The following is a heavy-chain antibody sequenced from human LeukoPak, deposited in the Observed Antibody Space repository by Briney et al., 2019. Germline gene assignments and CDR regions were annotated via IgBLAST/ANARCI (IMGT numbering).Heavy chain of an antibody. Sequence: SETLSLTCTVSGASISSYYWSWIRQPAEKGLEWIGRIYISGSTNYNPSLKSRVTMSVDTSKNQFSLKLSSVTAADTAMYYCARAPEFSSGWLLDYWGQGTLVTVSS. J-gene: IGHJ4*02. V-gene: IGHV4-4*07. CDR3: ARAPEFSSGWLLDY. CDR1: GASISSYY. D-gene: IGHD6-19*01. CDR2: IYISGST.